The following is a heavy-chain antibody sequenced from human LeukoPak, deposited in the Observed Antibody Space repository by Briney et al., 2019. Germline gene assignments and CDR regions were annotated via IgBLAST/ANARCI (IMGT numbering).Heavy chain of an antibody. CDR1: GFTFTDYF. V-gene: IGHV3-7*01. CDR2: IKHNGGEK. Sequence: GGSLRLSCVASGFTFTDYFMSWVRQAPGKGLEWVASIKHNGGEKYYVDSVKGRFTISRDNAKNTLYLQMNSLRVEDTAVYYCASGYARSARHQSDFWGQGTVVTVSS. CDR3: ASGYARSARHQSDF. D-gene: IGHD5-12*01. J-gene: IGHJ4*02.